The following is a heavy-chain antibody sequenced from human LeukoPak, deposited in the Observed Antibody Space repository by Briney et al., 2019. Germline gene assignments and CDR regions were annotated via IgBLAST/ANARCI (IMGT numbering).Heavy chain of an antibody. CDR2: ITSSSSYK. J-gene: IGHJ4*02. Sequence: PGGPLRLSCAASGFTFSSSAMSWVRQAPGKGLEWVSSITSSSSYKYYVDSVKGRFTISRDNSKSTVSLQMNSLRVEDMAVYYCAKGGHYSFFDYWGQGTLVTVSS. V-gene: IGHV3-21*04. CDR1: GFTFSSSA. CDR3: AKGGHYSFFDY. D-gene: IGHD2-15*01.